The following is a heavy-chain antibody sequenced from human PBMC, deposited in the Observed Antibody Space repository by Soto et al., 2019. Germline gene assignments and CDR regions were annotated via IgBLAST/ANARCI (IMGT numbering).Heavy chain of an antibody. CDR3: ARGRYGDY. V-gene: IGHV1-18*01. D-gene: IGHD1-1*01. Sequence: ASVKVSCKASGYSFTNYSMHWVRQAPGQRLEWMAWISADNGNTNYAQKLQGRVTVTRDTSTSTAYMELRSLRSDDTAVYYCARGRYGDYWGQGALVTVSS. J-gene: IGHJ4*02. CDR2: ISADNGNT. CDR1: GYSFTNYS.